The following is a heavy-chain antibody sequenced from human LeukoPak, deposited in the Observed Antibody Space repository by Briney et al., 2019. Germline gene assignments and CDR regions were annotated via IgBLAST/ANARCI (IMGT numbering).Heavy chain of an antibody. CDR3: VRGGSGYTYGEFGY. D-gene: IGHD5-18*01. V-gene: IGHV3-74*01. CDR2: IHTDGSST. Sequence: PGGSLRLSCAASGFTFRSYWMPWIRHAPGKGLVWVSRIHTDGSSTDYADSVKGRFTISRDNAKNTLWLQMNSLSAEDTGVYYCVRGGSGYTYGEFGYWGQGTLVTVSS. CDR1: GFTFRSYW. J-gene: IGHJ4*02.